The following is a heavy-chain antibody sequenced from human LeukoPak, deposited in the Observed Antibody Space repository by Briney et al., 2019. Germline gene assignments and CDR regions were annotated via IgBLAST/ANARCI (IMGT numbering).Heavy chain of an antibody. J-gene: IGHJ5*02. Sequence: GASVKVSCKASGGTFSSYAISWVRQAPGQGLEWMGGIIPIFGTANYAQKFQGRVTITADESTSTAYMELSSLRSEDTAVYYCARGSRFLDVVLVPATIGWFDPWGQGTLVTVSS. D-gene: IGHD2-2*01. V-gene: IGHV1-69*13. CDR3: ARGSRFLDVVLVPATIGWFDP. CDR2: IIPIFGTA. CDR1: GGTFSSYA.